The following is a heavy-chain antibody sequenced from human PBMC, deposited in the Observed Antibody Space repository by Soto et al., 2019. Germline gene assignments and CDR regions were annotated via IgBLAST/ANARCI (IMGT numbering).Heavy chain of an antibody. Sequence: PSETLSLTCAVYGGSFSGYYWTWIRQPPGTGLEWIGEINHSGSTNYNPSLKSRVTISVDTSKNQFSLKLTSVTAADPAVYYCARDKITGLFDYWGQGTLVTVPQ. D-gene: IGHD2-8*02. CDR2: INHSGST. J-gene: IGHJ4*02. CDR3: ARDKITGLFDY. CDR1: GGSFSGYY. V-gene: IGHV4-34*01.